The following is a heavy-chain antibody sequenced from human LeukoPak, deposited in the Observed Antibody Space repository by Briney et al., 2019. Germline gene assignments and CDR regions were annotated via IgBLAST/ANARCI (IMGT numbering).Heavy chain of an antibody. CDR1: GYTFTSYG. CDR2: ISAYNGNT. Sequence: GASVKVSCKASGYTFTSYGISWVRQAPGQGLEWMGWISAYNGNTNYALKLQGRVTMTTDTSTSTAYMELRSLRSDDTAVYYCARGATEGFWSGYYLSLGAFDIWGQGTMVTVSS. CDR3: ARGATEGFWSGYYLSLGAFDI. J-gene: IGHJ3*02. V-gene: IGHV1-18*01. D-gene: IGHD3-3*01.